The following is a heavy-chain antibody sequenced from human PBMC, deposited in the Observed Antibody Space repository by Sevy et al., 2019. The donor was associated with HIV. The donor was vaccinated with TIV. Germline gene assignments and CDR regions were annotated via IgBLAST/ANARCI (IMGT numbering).Heavy chain of an antibody. CDR2: IKRDGSDK. J-gene: IGHJ4*02. V-gene: IGHV3-7*01. CDR3: ARLSTAAADSDY. D-gene: IGHD6-13*01. CDR1: GFTFSTFW. Sequence: GGSLRLSCAASGFTFSTFWMSWVRQAPGKGLEWVANIKRDGSDKYYVDSVKGRFTISRDNAKDSLYLQMNSLRVEDTAVYHCARLSTAAADSDYWGQGTLVTVSS.